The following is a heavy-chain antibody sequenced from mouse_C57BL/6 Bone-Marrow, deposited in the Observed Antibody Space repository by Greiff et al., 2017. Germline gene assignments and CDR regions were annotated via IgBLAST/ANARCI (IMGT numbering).Heavy chain of an antibody. CDR3: ARWRYDSAYYAMDY. CDR1: GYTFTSYW. J-gene: IGHJ4*01. D-gene: IGHD2-4*01. Sequence: LQPGAELVRPGSSVKLSCKASGYTFTSYWMHWVKQRPIQGLEWIGNIDPSDSETHYNQKFKDKATLTVDKSSSTAYMQLSSLTSEDSAVYYCARWRYDSAYYAMDYWGQGTSVTVSS. V-gene: IGHV1-52*01. CDR2: IDPSDSET.